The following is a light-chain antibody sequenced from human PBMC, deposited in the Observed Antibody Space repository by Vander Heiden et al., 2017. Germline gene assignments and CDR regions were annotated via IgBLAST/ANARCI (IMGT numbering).Light chain of an antibody. CDR3: GTWDTSLSVVV. V-gene: IGLV1-51*01. CDR2: DNN. J-gene: IGLJ2*01. CDR1: SSNIGSTY. Sequence: QSLLTQPPSVSAAPGHKVTISCSGSSSNIGSTYVSWYQQLPGTAPKLLIYDNNKRPSGIPDRFSGSKSGTSATLGITGVQTGDEADDYCGTWDTSLSVVVFGGGTKLTVL.